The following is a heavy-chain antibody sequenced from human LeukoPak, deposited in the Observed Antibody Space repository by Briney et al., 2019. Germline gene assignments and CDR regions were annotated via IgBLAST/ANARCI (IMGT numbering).Heavy chain of an antibody. CDR3: ASQEEAVWPEPLDY. CDR1: GFTFSDYD. V-gene: IGHV3-11*04. Sequence: GGSLRLSCAASGFTFSDYDMSWIRQAPGKGLEWVSYISSSGSTIYYADSVKGRFTISRDNAKNSLYLQMNSLRAEDTAVYYCASQEEAVWPEPLDYWGQGTLVTVSS. CDR2: ISSSGSTI. J-gene: IGHJ4*02. D-gene: IGHD1-14*01.